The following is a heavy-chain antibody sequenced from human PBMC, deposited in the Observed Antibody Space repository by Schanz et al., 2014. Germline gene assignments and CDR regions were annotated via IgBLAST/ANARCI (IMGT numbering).Heavy chain of an antibody. CDR2: ISGSSRTI. CDR3: ARGSIGSHYHLDY. CDR1: GFAFSSYS. Sequence: EVQLLESGGGLIQPGGSLRLSCAASGFAFSSYSMNWVRQAPGKGLEGVSDISGSSRTIYYADSMKGRFTVSRDNAENALYLQMNSLRAEDTGLYFCARGSIGSHYHLDYWGQGTMVTVSA. V-gene: IGHV3-48*01. J-gene: IGHJ4*02. D-gene: IGHD1-26*01.